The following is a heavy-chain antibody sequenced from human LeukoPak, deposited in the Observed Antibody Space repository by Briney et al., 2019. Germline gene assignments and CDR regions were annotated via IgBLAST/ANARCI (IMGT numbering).Heavy chain of an antibody. CDR3: ARRGRRPTIYYYYYMDV. CDR2: IYYSGST. D-gene: IGHD1-26*01. CDR1: GGSISSYY. Sequence: PSETLSLTCTVSGGSISSYYWGWIRQPPGKGLEWIGSIYYSGSTYYNPSLKSRVTISVDTSKNQFSLKLSSVTAADTAVYYCARRGRRPTIYYYYYMDVWGKGTTVTISS. V-gene: IGHV4-39*01. J-gene: IGHJ6*03.